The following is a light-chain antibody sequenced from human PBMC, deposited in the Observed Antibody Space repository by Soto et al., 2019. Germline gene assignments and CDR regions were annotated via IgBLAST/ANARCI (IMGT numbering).Light chain of an antibody. CDR1: QSINNY. CDR3: QQTFGLPLT. J-gene: IGKJ4*01. V-gene: IGKV1-39*01. Sequence: DIQMTQSPSSLSASVGDRVTITCRASQSINNYLNWDQQKPGQAPNLVIYTASLMQSGVPSRFRGSGSGTDFTLTIAGLQPEDCATYFCQQTFGLPLTFGGGPTVAIK. CDR2: TAS.